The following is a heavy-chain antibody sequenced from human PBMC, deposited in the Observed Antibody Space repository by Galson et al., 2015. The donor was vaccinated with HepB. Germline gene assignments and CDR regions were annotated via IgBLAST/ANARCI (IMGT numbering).Heavy chain of an antibody. D-gene: IGHD5-12*01. CDR2: IKEDGSIK. CDR3: AINRGYETSDY. CDR1: GFMFSGHW. J-gene: IGHJ4*02. Sequence: SLRLSCAASGFMFSGHWMNWVRQAPGKGLEWVANIKEDGSIKYYVDSVTGRFTISRDNARNLLYLQMNGLIAEDTAVYFCAINRGYETSDYWGQGALVTVSS. V-gene: IGHV3-7*03.